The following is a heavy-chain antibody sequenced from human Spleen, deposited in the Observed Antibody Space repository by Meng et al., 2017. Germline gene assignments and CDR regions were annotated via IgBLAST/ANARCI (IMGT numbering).Heavy chain of an antibody. D-gene: IGHD3-22*01. CDR3: AKETSDSSAFYRYDI. J-gene: IGHJ4*02. CDR1: GFIFRNYA. Sequence: QVQLVESGGGVVQPGSSLRLSCAASGFIFRNYAMHWVRQAPGKGLEWVAVISYDGSYKNYADSVKGRFTISRDNSKNTLYLQMDSLRAEDTAVYYCAKETSDSSAFYRYDIWGQGSLVTVSS. V-gene: IGHV3-30-3*01. CDR2: ISYDGSYK.